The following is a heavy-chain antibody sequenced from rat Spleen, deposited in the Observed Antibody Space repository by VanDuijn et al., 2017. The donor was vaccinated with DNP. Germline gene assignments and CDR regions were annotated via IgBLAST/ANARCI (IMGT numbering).Heavy chain of an antibody. CDR1: GYSITSNY. D-gene: IGHD1-2*01. CDR2: INYSGTT. CDR3: ARSDYYGIYRPFSY. J-gene: IGHJ3*01. V-gene: IGHV3-1*01. Sequence: EVQFQESGPGLVKSSQSLSLTCSVTGYSITSNYWAWIRKFPGNKMEWMGYINYSGTTNFNPSLKSRISITRDTSKNQFFLQLNSVTTEDTATYYCARSDYYGIYRPFSYWGQGTLVTVSS.